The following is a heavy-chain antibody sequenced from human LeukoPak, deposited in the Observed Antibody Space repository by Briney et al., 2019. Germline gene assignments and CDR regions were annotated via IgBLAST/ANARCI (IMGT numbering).Heavy chain of an antibody. CDR2: IYYSGST. Sequence: GSLRLSCAASGFTFRDYSMNWVRQPPGKGLEWIGSIYYSGSTYYNPSLKSRVTISVDTSKNQFSLKLSSVTAADTAVYYCARQTYGSGRRYLDYWGQGTLVTVSS. CDR3: ARQTYGSGRRYLDY. J-gene: IGHJ4*02. D-gene: IGHD3-10*01. V-gene: IGHV4-39*01. CDR1: GFTFRDYSMN.